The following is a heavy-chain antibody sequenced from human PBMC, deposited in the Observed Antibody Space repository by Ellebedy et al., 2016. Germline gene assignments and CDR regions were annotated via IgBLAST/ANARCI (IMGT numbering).Heavy chain of an antibody. CDR1: GGSFSGYY. Sequence: SETLSLTXAVYGGSFSGYYWSWIRQPPGKGLEWIGEINHSGSTNYNPSLKSRVTISVDTSKNQFSLKLSSVTAADTAVYYCARPMLYGGYYGMDYWGQGTLVTVSS. V-gene: IGHV4-34*01. J-gene: IGHJ4*02. CDR2: INHSGST. D-gene: IGHD3-22*01. CDR3: ARPMLYGGYYGMDY.